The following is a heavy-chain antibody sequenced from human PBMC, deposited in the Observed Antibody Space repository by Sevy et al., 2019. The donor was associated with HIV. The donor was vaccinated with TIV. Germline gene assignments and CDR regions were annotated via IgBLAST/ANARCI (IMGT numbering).Heavy chain of an antibody. CDR1: GDSVSSNSAA. CDR3: ARAKYSTNKYYYYGMDV. V-gene: IGHV6-1*01. CDR2: TYYRSKWYN. J-gene: IGHJ6*02. D-gene: IGHD1-26*01. Sequence: SQTLSLTCAISGDSVSSNSAAWNWIRQSPSRGLEWLGRTYYRSKWYNDYAVSVKSRITINPDTSKNQFSLQLTSVTPEETAVYYCARAKYSTNKYYYYGMDVWGQGTTVTVSS.